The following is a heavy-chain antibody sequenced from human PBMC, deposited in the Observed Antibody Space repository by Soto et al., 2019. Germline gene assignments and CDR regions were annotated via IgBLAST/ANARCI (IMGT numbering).Heavy chain of an antibody. V-gene: IGHV5-51*01. J-gene: IGHJ4*02. CDR1: AYSVTSYW. CDR3: ARRGLPYGSGSYYQDY. CDR2: FQPGDSDT. Sequence: GESVKISCKGSAYSVTSYWIGWLRHLPAKIQGRILVFQPGDSDTRYSPSFQGQDTIAADKSISTAYLQWSSLKASDTAMYYCARRGLPYGSGSYYQDYWGQGTLVT. D-gene: IGHD3-10*01.